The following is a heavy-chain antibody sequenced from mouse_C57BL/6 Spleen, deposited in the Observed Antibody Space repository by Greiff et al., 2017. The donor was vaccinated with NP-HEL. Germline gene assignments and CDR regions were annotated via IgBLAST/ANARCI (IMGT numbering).Heavy chain of an antibody. Sequence: DVQLVESGPGLVKPSQSLSLTCSVTGYSITSGYYWNWIRQFPGNKLEWMGYISYDGSNNYNPSLKNRISITRDTSKNQFFLKLNSVTTEDTATYYCARERGRRYWYFDVWGTGTTVTVSS. CDR2: ISYDGSN. CDR1: GYSITSGYY. CDR3: ARERGRRYWYFDV. D-gene: IGHD1-2*01. V-gene: IGHV3-6*01. J-gene: IGHJ1*03.